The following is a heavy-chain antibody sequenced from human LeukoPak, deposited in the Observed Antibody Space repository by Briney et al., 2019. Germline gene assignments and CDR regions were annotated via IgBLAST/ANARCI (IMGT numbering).Heavy chain of an antibody. Sequence: SVKVSCKASGGTFTSYSISWVRQAQGQGQEWMGRIIAILGIANYAQKFQGRGTITTDKYTSTAYMELRSQRSEATALYYCARDGLDGYSYGSLDYWGQGTLVTVSS. D-gene: IGHD5-18*01. J-gene: IGHJ4*02. CDR3: ARDGLDGYSYGSLDY. V-gene: IGHV1-69*04. CDR2: IIAILGIA. CDR1: GGTFTSYS.